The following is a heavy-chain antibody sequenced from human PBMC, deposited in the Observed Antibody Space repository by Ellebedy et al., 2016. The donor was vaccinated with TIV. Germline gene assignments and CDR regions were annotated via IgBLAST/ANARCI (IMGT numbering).Heavy chain of an antibody. CDR3: ARLQMTTTFNWFDP. V-gene: IGHV3-7*03. CDR1: GLTFSSYW. CDR2: IKQDGSEK. D-gene: IGHD4-17*01. Sequence: GGSLRLXXAASGLTFSSYWMSWVCQAPGKGLEWVANIKQDGSEKYYVDSVKGRFTISRDNAKNSLYLQMNSLRAEDTAVYYCARLQMTTTFNWFDPWGQGTLVTVSS. J-gene: IGHJ5*02.